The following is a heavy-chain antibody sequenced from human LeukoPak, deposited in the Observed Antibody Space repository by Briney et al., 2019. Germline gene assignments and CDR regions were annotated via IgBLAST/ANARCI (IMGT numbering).Heavy chain of an antibody. CDR2: IKEDGSEK. V-gene: IGHV3-7*01. D-gene: IGHD1-26*01. CDR1: GFTFTNYW. J-gene: IGHJ4*02. Sequence: GGSLRLSCAASGFTFTNYWMSWVRQAPGKGLEWVANIKEDGSEKFYVDSVKGRFTISRDNAKNSVYLQMNSLRAEDTAVYYCARRNSGSYHDWGQGTLVTVSS. CDR3: ARRNSGSYHD.